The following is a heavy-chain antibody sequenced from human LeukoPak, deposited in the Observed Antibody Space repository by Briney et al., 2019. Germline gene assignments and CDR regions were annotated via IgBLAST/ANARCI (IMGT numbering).Heavy chain of an antibody. CDR1: GFTFSSYG. CDR2: ISGSGGST. CDR3: AKDRYPMVRGVIQGYY. J-gene: IGHJ4*02. D-gene: IGHD3-10*01. V-gene: IGHV3-23*01. Sequence: PGGSLRLSCAASGFTFSSYGMSWVRQAPGKGLEWVSAISGSGGSTYYADSVKGRFTISRDNSKNTLYLQMNSLRAEDTAVYYCAKDRYPMVRGVIQGYYWGQGTLVTVSS.